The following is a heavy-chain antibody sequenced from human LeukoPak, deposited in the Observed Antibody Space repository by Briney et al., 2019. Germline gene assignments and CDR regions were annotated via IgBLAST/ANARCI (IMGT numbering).Heavy chain of an antibody. Sequence: SEALSLTCNECGDFLPSYFWSWIRQTRGKGLEGIGYVFHSGTTNYSPSLKCRVTISFDTSKKQFYLRLASVTAADTAVYYCARRKATVTDAFDIWGRGTMVSVSS. CDR2: VFHSGTT. V-gene: IGHV4-59*08. D-gene: IGHD3-10*01. CDR3: ARRKATVTDAFDI. CDR1: GDFLPSYF. J-gene: IGHJ3*02.